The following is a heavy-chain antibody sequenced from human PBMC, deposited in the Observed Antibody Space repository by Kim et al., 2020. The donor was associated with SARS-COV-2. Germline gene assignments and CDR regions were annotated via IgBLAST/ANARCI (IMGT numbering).Heavy chain of an antibody. D-gene: IGHD6-19*01. CDR2: TYYRSKWYN. J-gene: IGHJ3*02. CDR3: ARAGRGGGAVAGRKPGGGDAFDI. V-gene: IGHV6-1*01. Sequence: SQTLSLTCAISGDSVSSNSAAWNWIRQSPSRGLEWLGRTYYRSKWYNDYAVSVKSRITINPDTSKNQFSLQLNSVTPEDTAVYYCARAGRGGGAVAGRKPGGGDAFDIWGQGTMVTVSS. CDR1: GDSVSSNSAA.